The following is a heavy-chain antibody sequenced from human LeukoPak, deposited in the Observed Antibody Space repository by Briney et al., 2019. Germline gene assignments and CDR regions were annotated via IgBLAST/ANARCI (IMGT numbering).Heavy chain of an antibody. CDR2: ISSSSSYI. CDR3: ARGALAAAGTWFDP. Sequence: GGSLRLSCAASGFTFSNYSMNWVRQAPGKGLEWVSSISSSSSYIYYADSVKGRFTISRDNAKNSLYLQMNSLRAEDTAVYYCARGALAAAGTWFDPWGQGTLVTVSS. J-gene: IGHJ5*02. D-gene: IGHD6-13*01. V-gene: IGHV3-21*01. CDR1: GFTFSNYS.